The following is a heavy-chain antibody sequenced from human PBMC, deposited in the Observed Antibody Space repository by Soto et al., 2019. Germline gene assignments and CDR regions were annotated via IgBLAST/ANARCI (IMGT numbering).Heavy chain of an antibody. CDR2: IIPILGTA. D-gene: IGHD4-17*01. V-gene: IGHV1-69*01. J-gene: IGHJ4*02. CDR3: AREVSGYGDID. Sequence: QVQLVQSGAEVKKPGSSVKVSCKASGGTFSSYAISWVRQAPGQGLEWMGGIIPILGTANYAQKFQGRVTIPAVEPTSTAYMELSSLGSEVAAVYYGAREVSGYGDIDWGQGPLVTVSS. CDR1: GGTFSSYA.